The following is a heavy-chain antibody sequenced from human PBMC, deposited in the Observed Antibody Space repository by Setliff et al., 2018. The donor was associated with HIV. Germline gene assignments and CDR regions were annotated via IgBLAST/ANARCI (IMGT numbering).Heavy chain of an antibody. V-gene: IGHV4-34*01. CDR2: INPGGTT. CDR1: GWSLSGYY. CDR3: ARATGPTYYFDY. J-gene: IGHJ4*02. Sequence: PSETLSLTCAVYGWSLSGYYWNWIRQPPGEGLEWIGEINPGGTTNYNPSLKRRVTISLDTSKNQFSLRVTSVTAADTALYFCARATGPTYYFDYWGQGTLVTVSS.